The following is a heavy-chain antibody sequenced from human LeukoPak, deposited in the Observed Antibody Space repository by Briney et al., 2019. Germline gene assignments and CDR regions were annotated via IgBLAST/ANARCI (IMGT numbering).Heavy chain of an antibody. CDR2: ISSSSSYI. V-gene: IGHV3-21*01. D-gene: IGHD3-16*01. J-gene: IGHJ6*03. CDR3: ARHAWGRPKRVNYYYMDV. CDR1: GFTFSSYS. Sequence: GGSLRLSCAASGFTFSSYSMNWVRQAPGKGLEWVSSISSSSSYIYYADSVKGRFTISRDNAKNSLYLQMNSLRAEDTAVYYCARHAWGRPKRVNYYYMDVWGKGTTVTVSS.